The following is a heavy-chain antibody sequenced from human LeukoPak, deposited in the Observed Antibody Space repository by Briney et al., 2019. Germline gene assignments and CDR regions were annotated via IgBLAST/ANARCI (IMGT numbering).Heavy chain of an antibody. CDR1: GFIFSSYW. V-gene: IGHV3-7*01. J-gene: IGHJ4*02. Sequence: PGGSLRLSCAASGFIFSSYWMSWVRQAPGKGLEWVANIKQDGSEKYYVDSVKGRFTISRDNAKNSLYLQMNSLRAEDTAVYYCARYSSSSSFDYWGQGTLVTVSS. CDR2: IKQDGSEK. CDR3: ARYSSSSSFDY. D-gene: IGHD6-6*01.